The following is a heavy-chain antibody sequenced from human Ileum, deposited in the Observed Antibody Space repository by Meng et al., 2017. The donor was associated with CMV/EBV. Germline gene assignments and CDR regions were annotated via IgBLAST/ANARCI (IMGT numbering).Heavy chain of an antibody. J-gene: IGHJ4*02. CDR1: GFAFRGYS. D-gene: IGHD5-18*01. Sequence: GSGFAFRGYSMNWVRQVPGKGLEWVAGISDDGSNTYYAESVKGRFTISRDNSKNTLYLQMNSLRPEDTARYDCAKDPRGYSYGYFDSWGQGTLVTVSS. CDR2: ISDDGSNT. V-gene: IGHV3-30-3*01. CDR3: AKDPRGYSYGYFDS.